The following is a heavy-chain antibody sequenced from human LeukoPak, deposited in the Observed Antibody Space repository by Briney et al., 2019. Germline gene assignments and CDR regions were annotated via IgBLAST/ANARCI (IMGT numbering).Heavy chain of an antibody. J-gene: IGHJ4*02. V-gene: IGHV3-23*01. CDR2: LSGNGVKT. D-gene: IGHD1-26*01. Sequence: GGSLGLSCAASGFIFRSYAMNWVRQAPGKGLQWVSALSGNGVKTYYADAVEGRFTISRDSSKNTLYLQMNSLRAEDTAVYYCAKSRGESRGASNYWGQGTLVTVSS. CDR1: GFIFRSYA. CDR3: AKSRGESRGASNY.